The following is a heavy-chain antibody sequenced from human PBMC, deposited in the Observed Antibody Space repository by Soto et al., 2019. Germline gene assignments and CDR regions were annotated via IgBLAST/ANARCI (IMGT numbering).Heavy chain of an antibody. CDR1: GGSISSGGYS. CDR2: IYHSGST. J-gene: IGHJ5*02. CDR3: ARTVDYYDSSGYSKWFGP. V-gene: IGHV4-30-2*01. D-gene: IGHD3-22*01. Sequence: SETLSLTCAVSGGSISSGGYSWSWIRQPPGKGLEWIGYIYHSGSTYYNPSLKSRVTISVDRSKNQFSLKLSSVTAADTAVYYCARTVDYYDSSGYSKWFGPWGQGTLVTVSS.